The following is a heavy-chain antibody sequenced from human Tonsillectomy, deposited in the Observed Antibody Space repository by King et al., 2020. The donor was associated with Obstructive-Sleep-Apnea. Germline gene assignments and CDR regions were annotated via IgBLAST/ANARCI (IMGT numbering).Heavy chain of an antibody. V-gene: IGHV3-48*04. J-gene: IGHJ3*02. Sequence: VQLVESGGGLVQPGGSLRLSCAASGFTFSGYNMNWVRQAPGKGLEWVSYISSSSSTIYYADSVKGRFTISRDNAKNSLYLQMNSLRAEDTAVYYSARDLVPDAFDIWGQGTMVTVSS. D-gene: IGHD6-13*01. CDR3: ARDLVPDAFDI. CDR2: ISSSSSTI. CDR1: GFTFSGYN.